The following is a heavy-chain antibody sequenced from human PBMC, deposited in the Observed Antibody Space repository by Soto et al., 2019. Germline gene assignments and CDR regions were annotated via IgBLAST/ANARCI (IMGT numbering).Heavy chain of an antibody. CDR3: ARVGGYDFWSGSDP. D-gene: IGHD3-3*01. V-gene: IGHV3-30-3*01. J-gene: IGHJ5*02. CDR1: GFTFSSYA. Sequence: PGGSLRLSCAASGFTFSSYAMHWVRQAPGKGLEWVAVISYDGSNKYYADSVKGRFTISRDNSKNTLYLQMNSLRAEDTAVYYCARVGGYDFWSGSDPWRQGTRVSVRS. CDR2: ISYDGSNK.